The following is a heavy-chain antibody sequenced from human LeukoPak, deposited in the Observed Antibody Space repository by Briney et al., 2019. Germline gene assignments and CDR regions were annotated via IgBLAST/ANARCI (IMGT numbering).Heavy chain of an antibody. CDR3: AREGYCSSTSCFPFDY. D-gene: IGHD2-2*01. CDR1: GGSISSGDYY. V-gene: IGHV4-30-4*01. Sequence: SETLSLTCTVSGGSISSGDYYWSWIRQPPGKGLEWIGYIYHSGSTYYNPSLKSRVTISVDRSKNQFSLKLSSVTAADTAVYYCAREGYCSSTSCFPFDYWGQGTLVTVSS. CDR2: IYHSGST. J-gene: IGHJ4*02.